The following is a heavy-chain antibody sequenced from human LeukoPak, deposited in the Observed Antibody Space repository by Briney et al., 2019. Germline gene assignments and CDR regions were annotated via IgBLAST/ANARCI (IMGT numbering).Heavy chain of an antibody. CDR2: ISWNSGSI. CDR1: GFTFDDYA. CDR3: AKDRQYGDYGGGDFFDS. V-gene: IGHV3-9*01. Sequence: GGSLRLSCAASGFTFDDYAMHWVRQAPGKGLEWVSGISWNSGSIGYADSVKGRFTISRDNAKNSLYLQMHSLRSEDTALYYCAKDRQYGDYGGGDFFDSWGQGTLVTVSS. D-gene: IGHD4-17*01. J-gene: IGHJ4*02.